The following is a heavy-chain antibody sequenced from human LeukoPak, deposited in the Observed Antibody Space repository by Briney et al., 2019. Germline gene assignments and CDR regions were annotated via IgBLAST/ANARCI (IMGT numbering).Heavy chain of an antibody. CDR2: ISSSGSTI. CDR3: AKPLYYYGSGSYYPAI. Sequence: GGSLRLSCAASGFTFSDYYMSWIRQAPGRGLEWVSYISSSGSTIYYADSVKGQFTISRDNAMNSLYLQMNSLRAEDTAVYYCAKPLYYYGSGSYYPAIWGQGTLVTVSS. J-gene: IGHJ4*02. D-gene: IGHD3-10*01. V-gene: IGHV3-11*01. CDR1: GFTFSDYY.